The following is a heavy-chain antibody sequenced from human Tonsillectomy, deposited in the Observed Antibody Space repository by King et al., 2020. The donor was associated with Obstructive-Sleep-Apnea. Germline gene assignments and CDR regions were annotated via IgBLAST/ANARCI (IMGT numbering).Heavy chain of an antibody. CDR3: ARVCPYYYDSSGYPYWYFDL. CDR1: GGSISSYY. J-gene: IGHJ2*01. Sequence: VQLQESGPGLVKPSETLSLTCTVSGGSISSYYWSWIRQPPGKGLEWIGYIYYSGSTNYNPCLKSRVTISVDTSKNQFSLKLSSVTAADTAVYYCARVCPYYYDSSGYPYWYFDLWGRGTLVTVSS. CDR2: IYYSGST. D-gene: IGHD3-22*01. V-gene: IGHV4-59*08.